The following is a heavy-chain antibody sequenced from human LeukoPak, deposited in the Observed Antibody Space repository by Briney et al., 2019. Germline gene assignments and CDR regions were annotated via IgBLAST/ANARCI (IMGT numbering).Heavy chain of an antibody. CDR1: SGSISSSSYY. Sequence: SETLSLTCTVSSGSISSSSYYWGWIRQPPGKGLEWIGSIYYSGSTYYNPSLKSRVTISVDTSKNQFSLKLSSVTAADTAVYYCARLLGGSYVDYWGQGTLVTVSS. V-gene: IGHV4-39*01. CDR2: IYYSGST. CDR3: ARLLGGSYVDY. J-gene: IGHJ4*02. D-gene: IGHD1-26*01.